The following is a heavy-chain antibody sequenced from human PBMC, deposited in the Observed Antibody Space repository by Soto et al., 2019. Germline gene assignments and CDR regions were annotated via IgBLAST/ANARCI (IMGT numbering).Heavy chain of an antibody. D-gene: IGHD2-15*01. V-gene: IGHV1-69*13. J-gene: IGHJ6*02. Sequence: SVKVSCKASGGTFSSYAISWVRQAPGQGLEWMGGIIPIFGTANYAQKFQGRVTITADESTSPAYIEVSSLRSEDTAMFYCGRYCSGGSCHTLDYYGMDVWGQGTTVTVSS. CDR1: GGTFSSYA. CDR2: IIPIFGTA. CDR3: GRYCSGGSCHTLDYYGMDV.